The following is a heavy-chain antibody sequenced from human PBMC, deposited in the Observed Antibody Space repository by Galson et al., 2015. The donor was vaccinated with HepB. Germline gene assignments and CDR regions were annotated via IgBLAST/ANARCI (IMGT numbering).Heavy chain of an antibody. CDR1: GFTFSSYW. D-gene: IGHD2-2*01. CDR3: ARVCYYCSSISPDDAFDI. J-gene: IGHJ3*02. CDR2: INSDGSST. Sequence: SLRLSCAASGFTFSSYWMHWVRQAPGKGLVWVSRINSDGSSTRNADSVKGRFTISRDNAKNTLYLQMNSLRAEDTAVYYCARVCYYCSSISPDDAFDIWGQGTMVTVSS. V-gene: IGHV3-74*01.